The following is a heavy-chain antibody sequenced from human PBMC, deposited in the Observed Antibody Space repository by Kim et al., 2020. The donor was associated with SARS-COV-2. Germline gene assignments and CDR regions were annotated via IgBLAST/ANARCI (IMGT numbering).Heavy chain of an antibody. CDR1: GFTFSSYS. J-gene: IGHJ4*02. CDR2: ISSSSSYI. Sequence: GGSLRLSCAASGFTFSSYSMNWVRQAPGKGLEWVSSISSSSSYIYYADSVKGRFTISRDNAKNSLYLQMNSLRAEDTAVYYCAREEGEGWHFDYWGQGTLVTVSS. D-gene: IGHD3-16*01. CDR3: AREEGEGWHFDY. V-gene: IGHV3-21*01.